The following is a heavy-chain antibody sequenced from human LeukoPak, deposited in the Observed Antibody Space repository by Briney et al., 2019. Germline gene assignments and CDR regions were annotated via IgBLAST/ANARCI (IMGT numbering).Heavy chain of an antibody. V-gene: IGHV1-3*01. Sequence: ASVKVSCKASGYTFTSYAMHWVRQAPGQRLEWMGWINASNGNTKYSQKFQGRVTITRDTSASTAYMELSSLRSEDTAVYYCARGVREQLVGDYWGQGTLVTVSS. CDR2: INASNGNT. J-gene: IGHJ4*02. CDR1: GYTFTSYA. D-gene: IGHD6-6*01. CDR3: ARGVREQLVGDY.